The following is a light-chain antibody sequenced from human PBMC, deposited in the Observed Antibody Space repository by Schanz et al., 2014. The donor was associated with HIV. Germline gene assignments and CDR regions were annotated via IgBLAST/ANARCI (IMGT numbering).Light chain of an antibody. V-gene: IGLV1-44*01. J-gene: IGLJ3*02. CDR2: SSN. CDR1: GSSIGSNS. CDR3: CSYAGNTTWV. Sequence: QSVLTQSPSASGTPGQRVTISCSGSGSSIGSNSVNWYQQLPGTAPKLLIYSSNQRPSGVPDRFSGSKSGTSASLAISGLQSEDEADYHCCSYAGNTTWVFGGGTKLTVL.